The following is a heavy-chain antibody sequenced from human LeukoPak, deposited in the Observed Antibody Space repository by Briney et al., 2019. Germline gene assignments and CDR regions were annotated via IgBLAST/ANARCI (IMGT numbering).Heavy chain of an antibody. Sequence: QAGGSLRLSCTTSGFRITTYSMVWVRQAPGKGLEWISYISSFSRSVSYAESVKGRFTISRDNAKDSLFLEMKGLRAEDTAIYYCVRSDAVLGATPKLGAFDVWGRGTTVTVSS. V-gene: IGHV3-48*01. CDR1: GFRITTYS. CDR3: VRSDAVLGATPKLGAFDV. D-gene: IGHD3-10*02. CDR2: ISSFSRSV. J-gene: IGHJ3*01.